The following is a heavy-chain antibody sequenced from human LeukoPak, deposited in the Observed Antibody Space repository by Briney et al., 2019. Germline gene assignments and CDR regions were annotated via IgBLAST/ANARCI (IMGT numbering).Heavy chain of an antibody. J-gene: IGHJ5*02. CDR2: IDWDDDK. Sequence: SGPTLVNPTQTLTLTCTFSGFSLSTSGMRVSWIRQPPGKALEWLARIDWDDDKFYSTSLKTRLTISKDTSKNQVVLTMTNMGPVDTATYYCVGYSSGWYDHWGQGTQVTVSS. V-gene: IGHV2-70*04. D-gene: IGHD6-19*01. CDR1: GFSLSTSGMR. CDR3: VGYSSGWYDH.